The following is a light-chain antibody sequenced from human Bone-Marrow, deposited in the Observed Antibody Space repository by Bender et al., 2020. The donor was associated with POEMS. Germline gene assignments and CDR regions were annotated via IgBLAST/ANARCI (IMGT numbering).Light chain of an antibody. CDR3: SSYAGSTNYV. J-gene: IGLJ1*01. V-gene: IGLV2-8*01. CDR1: SSDVGGYNY. Sequence: QSALTQPASVSGSPGQSITVSCTGTSSDVGGYNYVSWYQQHPGKAPKLMISEVSKRPSGVPDRFSGSKSGNTSSLTVSGLQAEDEADYYCSSYAGSTNYVFGTGTKVTVL. CDR2: EVS.